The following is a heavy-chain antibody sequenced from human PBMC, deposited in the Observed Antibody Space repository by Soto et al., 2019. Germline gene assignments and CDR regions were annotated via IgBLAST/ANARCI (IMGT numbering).Heavy chain of an antibody. CDR2: IIPILGIA. CDR3: ARDWYSSGWYEDY. Sequence: SVEASSKASRYTFTSYYMHCVRQAPGQGLEWMGRIIPILGIANYAQKFQGRVTITADKSTSTAYMELSSLRSEDTAVYYCARDWYSSGWYEDYWGQGTLVTVSS. V-gene: IGHV1-69*04. CDR1: RYTFTSYY. D-gene: IGHD6-19*01. J-gene: IGHJ4*02.